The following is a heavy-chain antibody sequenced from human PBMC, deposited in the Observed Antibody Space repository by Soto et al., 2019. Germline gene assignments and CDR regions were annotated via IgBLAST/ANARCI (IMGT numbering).Heavy chain of an antibody. CDR3: ARDRLEQQLVPKGYYYYGMDV. CDR1: GFTFSSYA. Sequence: QVQLVESGGGVVQPGRSLRLSCAASGFTFSSYAMHWVRQAPGKGLEWVAVISYDGSNKYYADSVKGRFTISRDNSKNTRYLQMNSLRAEDTAVYYCARDRLEQQLVPKGYYYYGMDVWGQGTTVTVSS. CDR2: ISYDGSNK. D-gene: IGHD6-13*01. J-gene: IGHJ6*02. V-gene: IGHV3-30*14.